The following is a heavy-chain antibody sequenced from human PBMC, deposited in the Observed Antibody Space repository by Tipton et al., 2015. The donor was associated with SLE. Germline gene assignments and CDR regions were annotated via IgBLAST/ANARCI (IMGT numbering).Heavy chain of an antibody. CDR1: GGSISSSSYY. V-gene: IGHV4-39*07. CDR3: ARGCSGTSCYWGDD. D-gene: IGHD2-15*01. J-gene: IGHJ4*02. Sequence: TLSLTCTVSGGSISSSSYYWGWIRQPPGKGLEWIGRIYISGSTNYNPSLKSRVTISVDTSKNQFSLKLSSVTAADTAVYYCARGCSGTSCYWGDDWGQGSLVIVSS. CDR2: IYISGST.